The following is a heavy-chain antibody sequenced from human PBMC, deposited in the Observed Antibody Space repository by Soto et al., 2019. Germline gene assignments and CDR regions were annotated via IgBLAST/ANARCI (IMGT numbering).Heavy chain of an antibody. CDR2: IKPDGSQK. J-gene: IGHJ4*02. V-gene: IGHV3-7*01. CDR3: ARLLGAVPLDF. D-gene: IGHD3-16*01. CDR1: GFTFSDYW. Sequence: PGGSLRLSCAASGFTFSDYWMTWVRQTPGKGLEWVATIKPDGSQKYYVDSVEGRFSISRDNAKNSLYLQMDYLRGDDTAVFYCARLLGAVPLDFWGQGATVTVSS.